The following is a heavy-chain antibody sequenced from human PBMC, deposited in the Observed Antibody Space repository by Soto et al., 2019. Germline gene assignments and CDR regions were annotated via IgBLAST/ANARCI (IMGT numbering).Heavy chain of an antibody. CDR1: GGSITSVNHY. D-gene: IGHD2-8*02. CDR2: IFDRGTT. J-gene: IGHJ4*02. V-gene: IGHV4-31*02. Sequence: QVQLEQSGPGLVKPSQTLSLTCDISGGSITSVNHYWSWIRQSPGEGLEWIGYIFDRGTTHYNPSLKGRVTITGDSSQTQFSRTIHSVTVADTAVYYCAREVAGTGAFDYWGRGTPVTVSS. CDR3: AREVAGTGAFDY.